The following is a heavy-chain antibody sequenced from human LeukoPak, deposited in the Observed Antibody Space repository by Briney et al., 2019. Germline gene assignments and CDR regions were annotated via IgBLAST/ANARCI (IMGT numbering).Heavy chain of an antibody. CDR2: ISSSSSYI. CDR3: ARGSGSGYDYDY. D-gene: IGHD5-12*01. J-gene: IGHJ4*02. V-gene: IGHV3-21*01. Sequence: GGSLRLSCAASGFTFSSYSMNWVRQAPGKGLEWVSSISSSSSYIYYADSVKGRFTISRDNAKNSLHLQMNSLRAEDTAVYYCARGSGSGYDYDYWGQGTLVTVSS. CDR1: GFTFSSYS.